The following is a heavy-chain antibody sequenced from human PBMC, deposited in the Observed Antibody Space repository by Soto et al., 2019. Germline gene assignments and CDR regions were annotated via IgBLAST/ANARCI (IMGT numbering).Heavy chain of an antibody. CDR2: IKQDGSEK. CDR3: ARDRYYYGSGSYYSY. J-gene: IGHJ4*02. CDR1: GFTFSSYW. Sequence: LRLSCAASGFTFSSYWMSWVRQAPGKGLEWVANIKQDGSEKYYVDSVKGRFTISRDNAKNSLYLQMNSLRAEDTAVYYCARDRYYYGSGSYYSYWGQGTLVTVSS. D-gene: IGHD3-10*01. V-gene: IGHV3-7*01.